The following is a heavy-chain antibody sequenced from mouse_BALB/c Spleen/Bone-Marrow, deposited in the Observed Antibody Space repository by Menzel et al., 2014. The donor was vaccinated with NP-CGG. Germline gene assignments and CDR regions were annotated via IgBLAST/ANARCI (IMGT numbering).Heavy chain of an antibody. CDR1: GFSLTSYG. D-gene: IGHD4-1*01. V-gene: IGHV2-6-2*01. CDR3: ARSGTDYAMDY. CDR2: IWSDGST. J-gene: IGHJ4*01. Sequence: QVQLQQSGPDLVAPSQSLPLTCTVSGFSLTSYGLHWVRQPPGKGLEWLGVIWSDGSTTYNSALKSRLSISKDNSKRQVLLKMNSLQTDDTAMYYCARSGTDYAMDYWGQGTSVTVSS.